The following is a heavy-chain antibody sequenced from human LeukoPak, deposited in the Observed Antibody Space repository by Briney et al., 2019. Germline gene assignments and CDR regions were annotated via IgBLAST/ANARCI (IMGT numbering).Heavy chain of an antibody. J-gene: IGHJ3*02. CDR1: GFTFSSYS. Sequence: GGSLRLSCAASGFTFSSYSMNWVRQAPGKGLEWVSYISSSSSTIYYADSVKGRFTISRDNAKNSLYLQMNSLRAEDTAVYYCASSHYDILTGYYLDAFDIWGQGTMVTVSS. CDR3: ASSHYDILTGYYLDAFDI. CDR2: ISSSSSTI. V-gene: IGHV3-48*04. D-gene: IGHD3-9*01.